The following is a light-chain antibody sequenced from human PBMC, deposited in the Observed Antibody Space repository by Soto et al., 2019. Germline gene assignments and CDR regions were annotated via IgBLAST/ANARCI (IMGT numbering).Light chain of an antibody. CDR2: EVS. Sequence: QSALTQPASVSGSPGQSITISCTGTSSDVGSYNLVSWYQQHPGKAPKLMIYEVSKRPSGVSNRFSGSKSGNTASLTISGLQAEDEADYYCCSYAGSFSDVFGTGTKVTVL. CDR3: CSYAGSFSDV. J-gene: IGLJ1*01. CDR1: SSDVGSYNL. V-gene: IGLV2-23*02.